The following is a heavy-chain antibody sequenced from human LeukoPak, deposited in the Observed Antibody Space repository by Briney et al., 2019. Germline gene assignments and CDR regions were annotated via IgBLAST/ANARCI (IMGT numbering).Heavy chain of an antibody. V-gene: IGHV4-59*01. Sequence: SETLSLTCTVSGGSISSYYWSWIRQPPGKGLEWIGYIYYSGSTNYNPSLKSRVTISVDTSKNQFSLKLSSVTAADTAVYYCARGTIYCSGGSCYFDYWGQGTLVTVSS. J-gene: IGHJ4*02. CDR1: GGSISSYY. D-gene: IGHD2-15*01. CDR3: ARGTIYCSGGSCYFDY. CDR2: IYYSGST.